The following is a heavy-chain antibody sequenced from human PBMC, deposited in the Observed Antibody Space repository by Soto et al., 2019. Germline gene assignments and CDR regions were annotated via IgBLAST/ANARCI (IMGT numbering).Heavy chain of an antibody. CDR1: GASISINY. CDR2: VYHDGST. CDR3: ARQVNRADYDRLFDS. J-gene: IGHJ4*02. Sequence: SETLSLTCTVSGASISINYWSWIRQSPGKGLEWIAYVYHDGSTHYNPSLKSRVTISVDTSKNQFSLKINSVTAADTAVYFCARQVNRADYDRLFDSWGQGTLVTVSS. V-gene: IGHV4-59*08. D-gene: IGHD4-17*01.